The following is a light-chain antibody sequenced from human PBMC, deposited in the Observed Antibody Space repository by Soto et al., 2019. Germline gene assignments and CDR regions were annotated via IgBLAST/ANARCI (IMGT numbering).Light chain of an antibody. CDR3: CSYAGSYTGV. V-gene: IGLV2-11*01. CDR2: AVS. Sequence: QSALTQPRSVSGSPGQSVTISCTGTSSDFGGYNYVSWYQQHPGKAPKLMIYAVSKRPSGVPDRFSGSKSGNTASLTISGLQAEDEADYYCCSYAGSYTGVFGGGSKVTVL. J-gene: IGLJ2*01. CDR1: SSDFGGYNY.